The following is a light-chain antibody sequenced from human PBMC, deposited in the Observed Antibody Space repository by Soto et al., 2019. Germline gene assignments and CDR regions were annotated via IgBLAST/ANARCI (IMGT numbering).Light chain of an antibody. CDR2: EVS. Sequence: QSALAQPASVSGSPGQSIAISCTGTSSDIGAYDYVSWYQQCPDKPPKLIIYEVSHRPSGVSDRFSGSKSVNTATLTISRLQAEDEADYYCSSYTSSSTRVFGTGTKVTVL. J-gene: IGLJ1*01. CDR3: SSYTSSSTRV. V-gene: IGLV2-14*03. CDR1: SSDIGAYDY.